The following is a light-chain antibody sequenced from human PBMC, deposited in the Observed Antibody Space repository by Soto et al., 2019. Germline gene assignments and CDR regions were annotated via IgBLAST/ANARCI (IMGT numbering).Light chain of an antibody. J-gene: IGKJ4*01. CDR2: KAS. Sequence: DIQLTQSPSTLSSSLGDRGTLTCRASQSISSCLAWYQQKPGKAPKLLLYKASSLESGVPSRFSGSGSGTEFTLTISSLQPDDFATYYRQQYNSYSPVTFGGGTKVDI. CDR1: QSISSC. V-gene: IGKV1-5*03. CDR3: QQYNSYSPVT.